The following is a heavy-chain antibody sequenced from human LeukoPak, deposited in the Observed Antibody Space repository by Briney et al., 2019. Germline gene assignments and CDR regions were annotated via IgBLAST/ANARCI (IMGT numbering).Heavy chain of an antibody. V-gene: IGHV1-69*13. J-gene: IGHJ4*02. CDR3: ATADSSGNVGLFDY. D-gene: IGHD3-22*01. CDR2: IIPIFGTA. Sequence: ASVKVSCKASGGTFSSYAISWVRQAPGQGLEWMGGIIPIFGTANYAQKFQGRVTITADESTGTAYMELSSLRSEDTAVYYCATADSSGNVGLFDYWGQGTLVTVSS. CDR1: GGTFSSYA.